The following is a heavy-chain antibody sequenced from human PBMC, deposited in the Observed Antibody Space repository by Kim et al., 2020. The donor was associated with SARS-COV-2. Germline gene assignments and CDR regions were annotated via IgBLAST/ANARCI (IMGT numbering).Heavy chain of an antibody. CDR3: AWGLTTMISSPFDY. CDR2: IYYSGST. J-gene: IGHJ4*02. D-gene: IGHD3-16*01. V-gene: IGHV4-39*07. Sequence: SETLSLTCTVSGGSISSSSYYWGWIRQPPGRGLEWIGTIYYSGSTYYNPSLKSRVTISVDTSKNQFSLKLNSVTAADTAVYYYAWGLTTMISSPFDYWGQGTLVTVSS. CDR1: GGSISSSSYY.